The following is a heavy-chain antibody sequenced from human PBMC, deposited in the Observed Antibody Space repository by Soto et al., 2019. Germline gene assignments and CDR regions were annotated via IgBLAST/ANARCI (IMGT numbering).Heavy chain of an antibody. D-gene: IGHD4-17*01. Sequence: PGGSLRLSCAASGFTFSSYWMSWVRQAPGKGLEWVANINQDESNKYSVDAVRGRFTISRDNAKNSLYLQMNSLRAEDTAVYYCARDPDFGDWFDPWGQGTLVTVSS. J-gene: IGHJ5*02. CDR2: INQDESNK. V-gene: IGHV3-7*01. CDR3: ARDPDFGDWFDP. CDR1: GFTFSSYW.